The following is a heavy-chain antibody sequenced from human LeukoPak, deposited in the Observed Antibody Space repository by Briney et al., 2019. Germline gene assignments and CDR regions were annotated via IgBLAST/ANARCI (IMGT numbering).Heavy chain of an antibody. CDR2: IKQDGSEK. CDR1: GFTFSSSW. Sequence: GGSLRLSSAASGFTFSSSWMTWVRQAPGKGLEWVANIKQDGSEKYYVDSVKGRFTISRDNAKNSLYLQMNSLRAEDTAVYYCAIHRNHFFEYWGQGTLVTVSS. V-gene: IGHV3-7*01. D-gene: IGHD3-3*02. CDR3: AIHRNHFFEY. J-gene: IGHJ4*02.